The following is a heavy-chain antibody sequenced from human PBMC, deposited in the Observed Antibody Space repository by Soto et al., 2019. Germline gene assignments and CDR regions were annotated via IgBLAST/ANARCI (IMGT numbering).Heavy chain of an antibody. CDR1: GGSISSGGYY. CDR3: ARSIVVVTALDY. D-gene: IGHD2-21*02. V-gene: IGHV4-31*03. Sequence: SETLSLTCTVSGGSISSGGYYWSWIRQHPGKGLEWIGYIYYSGSTYYNPSLKSRVTISVDTSKNQFSLKLSSVTAADTAVYYCARSIVVVTALDYWGQGTLVTV. J-gene: IGHJ4*02. CDR2: IYYSGST.